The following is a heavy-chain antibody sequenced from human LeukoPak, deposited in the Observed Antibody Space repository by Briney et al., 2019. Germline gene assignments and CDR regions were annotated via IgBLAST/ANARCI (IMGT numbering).Heavy chain of an antibody. Sequence: GGSLRLSCAASGFTFSSYGMHWVRQAPGKGLEWVAVISYDGSNKYYADSVKGRFTISRDNSKNTLYLQMNSLRAEDTAVYYCAKVKDGYNYTPLFDYWGQGTLVTVSS. CDR3: AKVKDGYNYTPLFDY. J-gene: IGHJ4*02. CDR2: ISYDGSNK. V-gene: IGHV3-30*18. D-gene: IGHD5-24*01. CDR1: GFTFSSYG.